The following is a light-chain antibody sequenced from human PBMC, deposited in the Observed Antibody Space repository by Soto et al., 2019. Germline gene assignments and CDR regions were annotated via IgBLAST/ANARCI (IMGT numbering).Light chain of an antibody. CDR3: QSYDSSLSAHYV. V-gene: IGLV1-40*01. CDR2: GNS. CDR1: SSNIGATYD. Sequence: QSVLTQPPSVSGAPGQRVTISCTGSSSNIGATYDVQWYQQLPGTAPKLLIYGNSNRPSGVPDRFSGSKSGTSASLAITGLQADDDSYYYCQSYDSSLSAHYVSGTGTKVTVL. J-gene: IGLJ1*01.